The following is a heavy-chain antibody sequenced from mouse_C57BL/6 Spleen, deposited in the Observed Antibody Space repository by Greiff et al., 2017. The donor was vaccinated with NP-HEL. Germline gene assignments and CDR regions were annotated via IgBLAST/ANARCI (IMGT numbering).Heavy chain of an antibody. CDR3: ARVRELGQFDY. V-gene: IGHV5-4*01. J-gene: IGHJ2*01. CDR2: ISDGGSYT. CDR1: GFTFSSYA. D-gene: IGHD4-1*01. Sequence: EVQGVESGGGLVKPGGSLKLSCAASGFTFSSYAMSWVRQTPEKRLEWVATISDGGSYTYYPDNVKGRFTISRDNAKNNLYLQMSHLKSEDTAMYYCARVRELGQFDYWGQGTTLTVSS.